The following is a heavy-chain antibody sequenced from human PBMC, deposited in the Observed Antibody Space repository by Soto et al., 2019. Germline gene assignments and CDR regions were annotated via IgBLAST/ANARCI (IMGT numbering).Heavy chain of an antibody. CDR2: IYYSGST. CDR3: ASHYGDYRLDY. J-gene: IGHJ4*02. D-gene: IGHD4-17*01. CDR1: GGSISSYY. Sequence: SETLSLTCTVSGGSISSYYWSWTRQPPGKGLEWIGYIYYSGSTNYNPSLKSRVTISVDTSKNQFSLKLSSVTAADTAVYYCASHYGDYRLDYWGQGTLVTVSS. V-gene: IGHV4-59*01.